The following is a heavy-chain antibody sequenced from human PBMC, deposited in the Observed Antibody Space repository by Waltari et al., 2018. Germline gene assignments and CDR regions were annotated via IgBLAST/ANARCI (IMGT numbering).Heavy chain of an antibody. J-gene: IGHJ3*02. CDR1: GYTFTGYY. CDR2: SNPNSGGT. CDR3: ASEMQTGDTAFDI. V-gene: IGHV1-2*06. D-gene: IGHD7-27*01. Sequence: QVQLVQSGAEVKKPGASVKVSCKASGYTFTGYYMNWVRQAPGQGLEWRGRSNPNSGGTNDAQKFQGRVTMTRDTSISTAYMELSRLRSDDTAVYYCASEMQTGDTAFDIWGQGTMVTVSS.